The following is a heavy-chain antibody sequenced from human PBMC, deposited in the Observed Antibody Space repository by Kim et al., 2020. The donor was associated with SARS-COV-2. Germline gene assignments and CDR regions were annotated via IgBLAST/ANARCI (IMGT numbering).Heavy chain of an antibody. CDR2: TYYRSKWYN. Sequence: SQTLSLTCAISGDSVSSNSAAWNWLRQSPSRGLEWLGRTYYRSKWYNDYAVSVKSRITINPDTSKNQFSLQLNSVTPEDTAVYYCARQPLRRANNWSPDYYYYYGMDVWGQGTTVTVSS. D-gene: IGHD1-20*01. V-gene: IGHV6-1*01. CDR1: GDSVSSNSAA. J-gene: IGHJ6*02. CDR3: ARQPLRRANNWSPDYYYYYGMDV.